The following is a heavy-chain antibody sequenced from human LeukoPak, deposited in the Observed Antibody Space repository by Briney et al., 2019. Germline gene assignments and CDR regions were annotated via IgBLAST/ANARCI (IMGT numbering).Heavy chain of an antibody. V-gene: IGHV4-4*02. D-gene: IGHD1-20*01. CDR2: IYHSGST. CDR1: GGSISSSNW. Sequence: PSETLSLTCAVPGGSISSSNWWSWVRQPPGKGLEWIGEIYHSGSTNYNPSLKSRVTISVDKSKNQFSLELSSVTAADTAVYYCARFHPITGTTADRNFDYWGQGTLVTVSS. J-gene: IGHJ4*02. CDR3: ARFHPITGTTADRNFDY.